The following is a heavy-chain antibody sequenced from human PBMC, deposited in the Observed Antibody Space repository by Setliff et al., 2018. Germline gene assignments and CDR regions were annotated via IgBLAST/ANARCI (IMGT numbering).Heavy chain of an antibody. CDR3: ARVPFYRTPRWFDP. CDR2: ISDNGRT. D-gene: IGHD4-4*01. Sequence: SETLSLTCSVSGDSLTSNYWGWIRQPPGKGLEWIGHISDNGRTDYSPSLKSRVTISVDTSKNQFSLNVRSVTAADAAMYFCARVPFYRTPRWFDPWGQG. J-gene: IGHJ5*02. CDR1: GDSLTSNY. V-gene: IGHV4-59*01.